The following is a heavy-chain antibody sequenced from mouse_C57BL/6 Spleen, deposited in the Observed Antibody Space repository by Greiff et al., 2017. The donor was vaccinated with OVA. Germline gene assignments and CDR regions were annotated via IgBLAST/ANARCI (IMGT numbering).Heavy chain of an antibody. Sequence: EVKLVESGGGLVQPGGSLSLSCAASGFTFTDYYMSWVRQPPGKALEWLGFISNKANGYTPESSASVKGRFTISRDNSHSISYLQMKALRAEDSATYYCASANYYGSSDDYYAMCYWGQRTSVTASS. CDR3: ASANYYGSSDDYYAMCY. CDR2: ISNKANGYTP. V-gene: IGHV7-3*01. D-gene: IGHD1-1*01. J-gene: IGHJ4*01. CDR1: GFTFTDYY.